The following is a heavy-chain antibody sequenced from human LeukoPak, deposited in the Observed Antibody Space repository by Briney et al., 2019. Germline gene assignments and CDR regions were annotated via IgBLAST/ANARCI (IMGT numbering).Heavy chain of an antibody. CDR1: GFRFGGYS. D-gene: IGHD2-21*01. J-gene: IGHJ6*03. CDR3: ARIRGSTLAISYMDV. Sequence: GGSLRLSCTASGFRFGGYSIHWVRQAPGKGLEWLSYISVSGTIHADSVMGRVTVSRDNAKNSLYLQMNSLRAEETAVYYCARIRGSTLAISYMDVWGKGTTVTVSS. CDR2: ISVSGT. V-gene: IGHV3-48*04.